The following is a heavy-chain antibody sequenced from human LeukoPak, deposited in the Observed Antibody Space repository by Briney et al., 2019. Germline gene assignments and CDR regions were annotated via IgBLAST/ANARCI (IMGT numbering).Heavy chain of an antibody. V-gene: IGHV3-11*04. D-gene: IGHD2-2*01. CDR2: ISSSGSTI. CDR1: GFTFSDYY. Sequence: PGGSLRLSCAASGFTFSDYYMSWIRQAPGKGLEWVSYISSSGSTIYYADSVKGRFTISRDNAKNSLYLQMNSLRAEDTAVYYCARYLGYCSSTSCWHWFDPWGQGTLVTVSS. CDR3: ARYLGYCSSTSCWHWFDP. J-gene: IGHJ5*02.